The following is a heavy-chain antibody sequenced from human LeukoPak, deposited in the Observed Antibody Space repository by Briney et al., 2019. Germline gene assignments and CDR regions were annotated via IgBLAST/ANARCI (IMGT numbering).Heavy chain of an antibody. D-gene: IGHD1-14*01. J-gene: IGHJ4*02. Sequence: SETLSLTCTVSGGSISSYYWSWIRQPPGKGLEWIGYIYYSGSTNYNPSLKSRVTISVDTSKNQFSLKLSSVTAADTAVYYCARGRKFGYWGQGTLVTVSS. CDR2: IYYSGST. V-gene: IGHV4-59*01. CDR1: GGSISSYY. CDR3: ARGRKFGY.